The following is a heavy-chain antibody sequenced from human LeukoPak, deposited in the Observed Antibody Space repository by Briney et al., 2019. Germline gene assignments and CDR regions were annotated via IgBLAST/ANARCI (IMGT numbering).Heavy chain of an antibody. CDR2: IYSNGIT. CDR1: GVSISSYY. Sequence: SETLSLTCNVSGVSISSYYWSWIRLPAGKGLEWIGRIYSNGITNYNPSLQSRITMSVDTSKEELSLKLSSVTAADTAVYYCAGSPNFYCYYMPVWGKGTTVTVSS. J-gene: IGHJ6*03. V-gene: IGHV4-4*07. CDR3: AGSPNFYCYYMPV.